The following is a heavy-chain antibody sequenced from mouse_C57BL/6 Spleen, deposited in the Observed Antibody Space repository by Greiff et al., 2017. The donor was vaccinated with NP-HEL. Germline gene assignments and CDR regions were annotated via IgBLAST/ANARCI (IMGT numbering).Heavy chain of an antibody. J-gene: IGHJ3*01. D-gene: IGHD2-1*01. CDR3: ARTEIWYPWFAY. Sequence: QVQLQQSGAELAKPGASVKLSCKASGYTFTSYWMHWVKQRPGQGLEWIGYINPSSGYTKYNQKVKDKATLTADKSSSTASMQLSSLTYEDSAVYYCARTEIWYPWFAYWGQGTLVTVSA. CDR1: GYTFTSYW. CDR2: INPSSGYT. V-gene: IGHV1-7*01.